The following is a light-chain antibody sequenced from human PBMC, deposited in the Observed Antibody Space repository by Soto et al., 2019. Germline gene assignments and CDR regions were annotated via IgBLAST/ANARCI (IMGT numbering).Light chain of an antibody. CDR2: AAS. CDR1: QSVSSSY. CDR3: LQYCNSSLYN. V-gene: IGKV3-20*01. J-gene: IGKJ2*01. Sequence: EIVVTQSPATLSLSPGDRATLSCRASQSVSSSYLASYQQKPGQAHRLLISAASSRSSGIPHRFSGSGSGADVTLTISRRQPAEFSVYYCLQYCNSSLYNFGQGTKLEIK.